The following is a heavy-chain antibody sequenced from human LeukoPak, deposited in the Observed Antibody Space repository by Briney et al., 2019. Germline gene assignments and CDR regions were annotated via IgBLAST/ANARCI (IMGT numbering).Heavy chain of an antibody. V-gene: IGHV1-8*01. J-gene: IGHJ4*02. Sequence: ASVKVSRKSTVYTFTIYPIYWVRQPTSQGLEWMGCMNSNSSNTGYAKKFHGRVTTPRNTSIGTAYMALSSLRSEETAVYSCARGRHSSGWYVDYWGQGTLVTVSS. D-gene: IGHD6-19*01. CDR1: VYTFTIYP. CDR3: ARGRHSSGWYVDY. CDR2: MNSNSSNT.